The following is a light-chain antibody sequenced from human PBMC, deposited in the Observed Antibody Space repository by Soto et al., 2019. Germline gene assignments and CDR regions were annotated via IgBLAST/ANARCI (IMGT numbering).Light chain of an antibody. V-gene: IGKV3-20*01. J-gene: IGKJ5*01. Sequence: EIVLTQSPGTLSLSPGEGATLSCGASQRVSNNYLAWYQQKPGQSPRLLIYRASTRATGIAERFSGSGSGTDFTLNSNSLYREDSGVYFCQQYGTSVTFGKGKRLEIK. CDR1: QRVSNNY. CDR2: RAS. CDR3: QQYGTSVT.